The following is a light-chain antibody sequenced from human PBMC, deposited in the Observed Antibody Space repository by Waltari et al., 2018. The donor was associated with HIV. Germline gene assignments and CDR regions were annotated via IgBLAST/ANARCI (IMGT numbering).Light chain of an antibody. CDR1: GSDVGSYNL. CDR2: EGS. V-gene: IGLV2-23*01. J-gene: IGLJ2*01. Sequence: QSALTQPASVSGSPGQSITISCTGPGSDVGSYNLVSWYQQYPGNAPKLIIYEGSKRPSWISNRFSGSQSGNTASLTISGLQAEDEADYYCCSYAVSSTSVIFGGGTKLTVL. CDR3: CSYAVSSTSVI.